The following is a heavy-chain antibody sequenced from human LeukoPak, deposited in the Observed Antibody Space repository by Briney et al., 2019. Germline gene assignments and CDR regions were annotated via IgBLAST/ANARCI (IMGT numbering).Heavy chain of an antibody. V-gene: IGHV3-20*04. D-gene: IGHD6-19*01. CDR1: GFTFDDYG. J-gene: IGHJ4*02. CDR2: INWNGGST. CDR3: AREDRYSSGWSPLGCYDY. Sequence: PGGSLRLSCAVSGFTFDDYGMSWVRQAPGKGLEWVSVINWNGGSTGYADSVKGRFTISRDNAKDSLYLQMNSLRAEDTALYYCAREDRYSSGWSPLGCYDYWGQGTLVTVSS.